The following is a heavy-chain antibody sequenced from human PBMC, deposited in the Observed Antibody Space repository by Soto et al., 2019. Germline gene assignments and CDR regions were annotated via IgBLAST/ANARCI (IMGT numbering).Heavy chain of an antibody. CDR2: INHVGGT. J-gene: IGHJ5*02. CDR3: VRIRYQLPSSVLWLDP. Sequence: PSETLSLTCAVYCGLLSESYWTWIRQPPGKGLEWIGEINHVGGTNYNPSLKSRVTMSVDTSQNQFSLRLISVTAADTAMYFCVRIRYQLPSSVLWLDPWGQGTPVTVSS. V-gene: IGHV4-34*01. D-gene: IGHD3-16*01. CDR1: CGLLSESY.